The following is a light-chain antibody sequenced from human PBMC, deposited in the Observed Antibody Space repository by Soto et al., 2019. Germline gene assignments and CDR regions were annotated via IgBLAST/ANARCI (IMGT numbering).Light chain of an antibody. CDR1: QSVSSN. Sequence: EIMMTQSPGTLSASPGERATLSCRASQSVSSNLAWYQQKPGQAPRLLIYAVSTRATGIPARFSGSGSGTEFTLNISSLQSEDFAVYYCQQYNKGPLTFGQGTKVEIK. V-gene: IGKV3-15*01. CDR3: QQYNKGPLT. J-gene: IGKJ1*01. CDR2: AVS.